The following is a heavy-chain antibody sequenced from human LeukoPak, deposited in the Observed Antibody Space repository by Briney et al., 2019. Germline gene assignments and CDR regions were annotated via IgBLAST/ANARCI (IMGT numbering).Heavy chain of an antibody. V-gene: IGHV3-48*03. Sequence: GSLRLSRVASGFTFSSYEMNWVRQAPGKGPEWVSYISRSGDETYYADSAKGRFTISRDNAKNSLYLQMNSLRAEDTAVYYCARDYADYSADYWGQGTLVTVSS. CDR2: ISRSGDET. CDR1: GFTFSSYE. CDR3: ARDYADYSADY. D-gene: IGHD4/OR15-4a*01. J-gene: IGHJ4*02.